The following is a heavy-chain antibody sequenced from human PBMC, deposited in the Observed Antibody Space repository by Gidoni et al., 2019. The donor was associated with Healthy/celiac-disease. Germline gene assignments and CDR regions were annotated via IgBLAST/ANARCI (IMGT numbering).Heavy chain of an antibody. Sequence: EVQLVESGGGLVQPGGSLRLSCAASGFTVSSNSMSWVRQAPGTGLEWVSVIYSGGSTYYADSVKCRFTISRDNSKNTLYLQMNSLRAEDTAVYYCASDPFKYDYDSSDGYYGMDVWGQGTTVTVSS. CDR3: ASDPFKYDYDSSDGYYGMDV. D-gene: IGHD3-22*01. CDR2: IYSGGST. V-gene: IGHV3-66*02. J-gene: IGHJ6*02. CDR1: GFTVSSNS.